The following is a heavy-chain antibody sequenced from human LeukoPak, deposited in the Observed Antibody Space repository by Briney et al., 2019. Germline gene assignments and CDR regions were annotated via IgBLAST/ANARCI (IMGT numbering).Heavy chain of an antibody. J-gene: IGHJ4*02. V-gene: IGHV3-33*01. CDR1: GFTFSSYG. CDR3: ARGFEPLASPIDY. Sequence: SGGSLRLSCAASGFTFSSYGMHWVRQAPGKGLEWGAVIWYDGSNKYYADSVKGRFTISRDNSKNTLYLQMNSLRAEDTAVYYCARGFEPLASPIDYWGQGTLVTVSS. CDR2: IWYDGSNK.